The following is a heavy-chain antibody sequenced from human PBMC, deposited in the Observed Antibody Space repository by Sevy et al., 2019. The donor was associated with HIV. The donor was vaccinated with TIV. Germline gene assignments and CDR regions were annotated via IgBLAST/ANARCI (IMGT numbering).Heavy chain of an antibody. CDR2: ISSGSSNI. V-gene: IGHV3-48*01. Sequence: GGSLRLSCAASGFSFSSYSMNWVRQAPGKGLEWVSYISSGSSNINYADSVKGRFTISRDNAKNSLYLQMNSLRSEDRAVYYCAIDGITGITLGYYYYGMDVWGQGTTVTVSS. D-gene: IGHD1-20*01. CDR1: GFSFSSYS. CDR3: AIDGITGITLGYYYYGMDV. J-gene: IGHJ6*01.